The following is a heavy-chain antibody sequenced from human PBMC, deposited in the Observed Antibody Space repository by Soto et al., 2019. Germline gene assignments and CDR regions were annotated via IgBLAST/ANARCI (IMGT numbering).Heavy chain of an antibody. D-gene: IGHD3-10*01. CDR3: TTARLWFGESCAFDI. J-gene: IGHJ3*02. V-gene: IGHV3-15*01. CDR1: GFTFSNAW. CDR2: IKSKTDGGTT. Sequence: EVQLVESGGGLVKPGGSLSLSGAASGFTFSNAWMSWVRLAPGKGLERVARIKSKTDGGTTDYAAPVKGRFTISRDDSKNTLDLQMTRLKTADTAVYYCTTARLWFGESCAFDIWGQGTMVTVST.